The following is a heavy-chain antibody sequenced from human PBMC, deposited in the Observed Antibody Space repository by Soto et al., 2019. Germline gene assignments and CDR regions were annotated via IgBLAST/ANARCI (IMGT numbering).Heavy chain of an antibody. CDR2: IDPSDYYT. CDR1: GYSFTSYW. CDR3: AAHGSRQYFDWLLAGDY. J-gene: IGHJ4*02. Sequence: GESLKISCKGSGYSFTSYWISWVRQMPRKGLEWMGRIDPSDYYTNYSPSFQGHVTISADKSISTAYLQWSSLKASDTAMYYCAAHGSRQYFDWLLAGDYWGQGTLVTVSS. D-gene: IGHD3-9*01. V-gene: IGHV5-10-1*01.